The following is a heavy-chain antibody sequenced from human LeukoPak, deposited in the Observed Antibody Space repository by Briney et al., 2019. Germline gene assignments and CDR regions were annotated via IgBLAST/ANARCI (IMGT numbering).Heavy chain of an antibody. Sequence: SETLSLTCAVYGGSFSGYYWSWIRQPPGKGLEWIGEINHSGSTNYNPSLKSRVTTSVDTSKNQFSLKLSSVTAADTAVYYCARGPTRYYYYDSSGYYDYWGQGTLVTVSS. J-gene: IGHJ4*02. V-gene: IGHV4-34*01. CDR1: GGSFSGYY. CDR3: ARGPTRYYYYDSSGYYDY. CDR2: INHSGST. D-gene: IGHD3-22*01.